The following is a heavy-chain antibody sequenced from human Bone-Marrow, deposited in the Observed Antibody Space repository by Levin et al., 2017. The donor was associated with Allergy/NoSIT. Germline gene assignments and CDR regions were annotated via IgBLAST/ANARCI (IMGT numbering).Heavy chain of an antibody. D-gene: IGHD4-11*01. Sequence: GESLKISCAASGFTFNKYGMHWVRQAPGKGLEWLAVVSYDGSNEYYADSVKGRFSVSRDNSKNTEHLQMNSLRAEDTALYYCAICWATVVDFPLVDKWDQGTLVIVSS. CDR1: GFTFNKYG. V-gene: IGHV3-30*03. J-gene: IGHJ4*02. CDR3: AICWATVVDFPLVDK. CDR2: VSYDGSNE.